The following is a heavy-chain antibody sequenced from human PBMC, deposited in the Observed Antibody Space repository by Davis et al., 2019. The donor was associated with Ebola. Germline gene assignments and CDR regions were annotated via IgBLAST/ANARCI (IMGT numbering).Heavy chain of an antibody. CDR2: ISGSGGST. V-gene: IGHV3-23*01. D-gene: IGHD6-13*01. CDR3: AKSRIAAAVLQHFDY. J-gene: IGHJ4*02. Sequence: GESLKISCAASGFTFSSYNMNWVRQAPGKGLEWVSGISGSGGSTYYADSVKGRFTISRDNSKNTLYLQMNSLRVEDTAVYYCAKSRIAAAVLQHFDYWGQGTLVTVSS. CDR1: GFTFSSYN.